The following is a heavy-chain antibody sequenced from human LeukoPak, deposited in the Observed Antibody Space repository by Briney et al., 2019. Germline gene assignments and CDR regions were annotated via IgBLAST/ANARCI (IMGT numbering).Heavy chain of an antibody. CDR3: ARWNYDILTGYRYFDY. CDR1: GDSLRGFY. CDR2: FYYSGDT. J-gene: IGHJ4*02. D-gene: IGHD3-9*01. Sequence: SETLSLTCSVSGDSLRGFYWSWIRQPPGKALEWIGYFYYSGDTNYNPALESRLIITVDTSKNQFSLKLSSVTAADTAVYYCARWNYDILTGYRYFDYWGQGTLVTVSS. V-gene: IGHV4-59*01.